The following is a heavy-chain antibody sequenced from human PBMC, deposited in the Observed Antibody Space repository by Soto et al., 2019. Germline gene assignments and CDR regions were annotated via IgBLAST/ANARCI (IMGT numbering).Heavy chain of an antibody. J-gene: IGHJ4*02. CDR2: INHSGST. CDR3: ARDKITGLFDY. Sequence: QVQLQQWGAGLLKPSETLSLTCAVYGGSFSGYYWTWIRQPPGTGLEWIGEINHSGSTNYNPSLKSRVTISVDTSENQFSLKLTSVTAAGTAVYYCARDKITGLFDYWGQGTVVTVSS. D-gene: IGHD2-8*02. CDR1: GGSFSGYY. V-gene: IGHV4-34*01.